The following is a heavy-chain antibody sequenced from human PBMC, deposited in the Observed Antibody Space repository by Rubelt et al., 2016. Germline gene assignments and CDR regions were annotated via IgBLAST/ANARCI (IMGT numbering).Heavy chain of an antibody. CDR2: SYDGSNK. D-gene: IGHD3-10*01. CDR3: ARDTSTMVRGVIRY. V-gene: IGHV3-30*01. J-gene: IGHJ4*02. Sequence: SYDGSNKYYADSVKGRFTISRDNSKNTLYLQMNSLRAEDTAVYYCARDTSTMVRGVIRYRGQGTLVTVSS.